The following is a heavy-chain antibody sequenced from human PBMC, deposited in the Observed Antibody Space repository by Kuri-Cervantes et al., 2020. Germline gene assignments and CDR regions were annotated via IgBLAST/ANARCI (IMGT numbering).Heavy chain of an antibody. CDR3: TRDRGPYYYDSSGYYYYYYMDV. CDR1: GGSISSYY. CDR2: IYYSGST. J-gene: IGHJ6*03. Sequence: SETLSLTCTVSGGSISSYYWTWIRQPPGKGLEWIGYIYYSGSTNYNPSLKSRVTMSVDTSKNQVSLKVSSMTAADTAVYYCTRDRGPYYYDSSGYYYYYYMDVWGKGTTVTVSS. V-gene: IGHV4-59*12. D-gene: IGHD3-22*01.